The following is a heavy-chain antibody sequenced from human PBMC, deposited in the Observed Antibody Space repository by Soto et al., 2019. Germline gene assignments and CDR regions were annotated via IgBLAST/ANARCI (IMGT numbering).Heavy chain of an antibody. CDR3: ARGRGYCSSTSCYFVYCYYYMDV. V-gene: IGHV4-59*01. Sequence: PSETLSLTCTVSGGSISSYYWSWIRQPPGKGLEWIGYIYYSGSTNYNPSLKSRVTISVDTSKNQFSLKLSSATAADTAVYYCARGRGYCSSTSCYFVYCYYYMDVWGKGTTVTVSS. CDR1: GGSISSYY. CDR2: IYYSGST. J-gene: IGHJ6*03. D-gene: IGHD2-2*01.